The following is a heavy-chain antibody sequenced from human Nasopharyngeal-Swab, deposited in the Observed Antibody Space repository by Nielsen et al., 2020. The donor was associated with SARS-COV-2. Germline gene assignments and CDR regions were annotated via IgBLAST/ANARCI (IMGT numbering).Heavy chain of an antibody. J-gene: IGHJ4*02. V-gene: IGHV3-23*01. CDR1: GFNFSSYV. Sequence: GEAQKISRAGSGFNFSSYVMSWVRQAPGKGLEWVSAISGSGGSTYYADSVKGRFTISRDNSKNTLYLQMNSLRAEDTAVYYCAKDLQGYSGSYFNWGQGTLVTVSS. CDR3: AKDLQGYSGSYFN. D-gene: IGHD1-26*01. CDR2: ISGSGGST.